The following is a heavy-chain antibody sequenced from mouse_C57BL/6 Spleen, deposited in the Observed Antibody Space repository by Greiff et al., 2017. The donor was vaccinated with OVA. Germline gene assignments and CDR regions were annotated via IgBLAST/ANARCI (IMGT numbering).Heavy chain of an antibody. D-gene: IGHD1-1*01. Sequence: QVQLLQSGPELVRPWTSVKVSCKASGYAFTNYLIEWVKQRPGQGLEWLGVINPGSGGTNYNATFKGKATLTADKSSSTAYMQLSSLTSEDSAIYICGLTTGDYWGQGTTLTVSS. V-gene: IGHV1-54*01. CDR3: GLTTGDY. J-gene: IGHJ2*01. CDR2: INPGSGGT. CDR1: GYAFTNYL.